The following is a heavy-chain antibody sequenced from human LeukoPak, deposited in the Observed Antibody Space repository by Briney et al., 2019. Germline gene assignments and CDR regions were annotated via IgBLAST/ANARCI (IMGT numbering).Heavy chain of an antibody. V-gene: IGHV1-18*01. CDR1: GYTFTSYG. Sequence: GASVKVSCKASGYTFTSYGISWVRQAPGQWLEWMGWISAYNGNTNYAQKLQGRVTMTTDTSTSTAYMELRSLRSDDTAVYYCARDGIAATADAFDIWGQGTMVTVSS. D-gene: IGHD6-13*01. CDR3: ARDGIAATADAFDI. CDR2: ISAYNGNT. J-gene: IGHJ3*02.